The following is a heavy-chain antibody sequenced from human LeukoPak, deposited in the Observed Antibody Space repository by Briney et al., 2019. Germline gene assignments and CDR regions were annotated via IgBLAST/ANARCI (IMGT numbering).Heavy chain of an antibody. CDR3: ARNYDFWSGYYTGGWFDP. V-gene: IGHV4-34*01. Sequence: SETLSLTCAVYGGSFSGYYWSWIRQPPGKGLEWTGEINHSGSTNYNPSLKSRVTISVDTSKNQFSLKLSSVTAADTAVYYCARNYDFWSGYYTGGWFDPWGQGTLVTVSS. CDR2: INHSGST. D-gene: IGHD3-3*01. CDR1: GGSFSGYY. J-gene: IGHJ5*02.